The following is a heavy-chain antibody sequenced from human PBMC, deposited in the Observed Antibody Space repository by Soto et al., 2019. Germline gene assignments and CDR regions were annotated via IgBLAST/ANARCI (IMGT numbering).Heavy chain of an antibody. CDR3: ARGPATYYDILTGYYSQNYYFDY. CDR1: GGTFSSYA. J-gene: IGHJ4*02. V-gene: IGHV1-69*13. Sequence: ASVKVSCKASGGTFSSYAISWVRQAPGQGLEWMGGIIPIFGTANYAQKFQGRVTITADESTSTAYMELSSLRSEDTAVYYCARGPATYYDILTGYYSQNYYFDYWGQGTLVTVSS. CDR2: IIPIFGTA. D-gene: IGHD3-9*01.